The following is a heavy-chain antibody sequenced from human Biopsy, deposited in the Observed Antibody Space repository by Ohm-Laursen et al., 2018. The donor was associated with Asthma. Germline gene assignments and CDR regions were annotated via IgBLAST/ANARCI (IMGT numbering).Heavy chain of an antibody. J-gene: IGHJ3*01. CDR3: VKALGGGDGFDV. CDR2: ISTSGGSK. V-gene: IGHV3-23*01. CDR1: VFTFSSYA. Sequence: GSLRLSCAASVFTFSSYAMSWVRPTPDRGLEWVSGISTSGGSKYYADSVKGRFTLSRDNSKTTLSLQMNSLTEGDTAVYYCVKALGGGDGFDVWGLGTTVTVSS.